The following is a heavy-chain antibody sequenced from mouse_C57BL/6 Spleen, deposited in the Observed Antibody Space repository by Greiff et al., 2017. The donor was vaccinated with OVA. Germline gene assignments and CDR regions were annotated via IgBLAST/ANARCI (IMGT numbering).Heavy chain of an antibody. CDR2: ISYDGSN. CDR3: ARDLTGSFAY. J-gene: IGHJ3*01. V-gene: IGHV3-6*01. Sequence: VQLKESGPGLVKPSQSLSLTCSVTGYSITSGYYWNWIRQFPGNKLEWMGYISYDGSNNSNPSLKNRISITRDTSKNQFFLKLNSVTTEDTATYYCARDLTGSFAYWGQGTLVTVSA. D-gene: IGHD4-1*01. CDR1: GYSITSGYY.